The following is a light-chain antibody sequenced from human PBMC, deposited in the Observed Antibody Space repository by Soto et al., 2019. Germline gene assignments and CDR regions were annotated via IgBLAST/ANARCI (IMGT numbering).Light chain of an antibody. Sequence: QSALSQPPSASGSPGQSVTISCTVSSSDVGGYNYVSWYQQFPGKAPKLIIYEVTKRPSGVPDRFSGSKSGNTASLTVSGLQAEDEADYYCSSFADRNNFVFGTGTKVTVL. V-gene: IGLV2-8*01. CDR3: SSFADRNNFV. CDR2: EVT. CDR1: SSDVGGYNY. J-gene: IGLJ1*01.